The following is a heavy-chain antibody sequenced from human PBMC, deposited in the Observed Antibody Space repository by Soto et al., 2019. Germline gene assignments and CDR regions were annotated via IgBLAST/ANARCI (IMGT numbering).Heavy chain of an antibody. CDR3: GTVFEH. CDR1: GITFTNYW. Sequence: EVPLVESGGGSVQPGGSLRLSCVASGITFTNYWMHWVRQVPGKGLVWVARVDSDGRCTSYADFVKGRFTISRDTAKNTLYLQMNSLRVEDTAMYYCGTVFEHWGQGIPVTVSS. J-gene: IGHJ4*02. V-gene: IGHV3-74*01. CDR2: VDSDGRCT.